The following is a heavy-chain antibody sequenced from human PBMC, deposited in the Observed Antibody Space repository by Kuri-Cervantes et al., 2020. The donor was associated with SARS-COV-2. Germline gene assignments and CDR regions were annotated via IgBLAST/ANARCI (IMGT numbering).Heavy chain of an antibody. CDR3: ASFVPRLGY. V-gene: IGHV3-9*01. J-gene: IGHJ4*02. Sequence: GGSLRLSCAASGFTFDDYAMHWVRQSPGKGLEWVSGISWNSGSLGYADSVKGRFTISRANAKNSLYLQMNSLRAEDTAVYYCASFVPRLGYWGQGTLVTVSS. CDR2: ISWNSGSL. CDR1: GFTFDDYA. D-gene: IGHD3-16*01.